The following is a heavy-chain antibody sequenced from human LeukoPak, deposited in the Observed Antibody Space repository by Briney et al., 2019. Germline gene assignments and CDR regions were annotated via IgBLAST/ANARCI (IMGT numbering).Heavy chain of an antibody. CDR1: GFTFSSYW. V-gene: IGHV3-74*01. Sequence: GGSLRLSCAASGFTFSSYWMRWVRQAPGKGLVWVSRISSDESARSYADSVKGRFTISRDNAKNTLYLQMNSLRAEDTAIYYCARALVVTGTGGFDPWGQGTLVTVSS. CDR3: ARALVVTGTGGFDP. CDR2: ISSDESAR. D-gene: IGHD6-19*01. J-gene: IGHJ5*02.